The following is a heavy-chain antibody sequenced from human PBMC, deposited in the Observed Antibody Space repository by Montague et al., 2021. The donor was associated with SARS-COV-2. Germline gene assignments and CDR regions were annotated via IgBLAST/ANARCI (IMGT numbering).Heavy chain of an antibody. Sequence: TLSLTCTVSGGSISSGGYYWSWIRQPPGKGLEWIGYIYYSGSTYYNPSLKSRVTISVDTSKNQFSLKLSSVTAADTAVYYCARVLGGYCSGGSCYRGWYVDLWGRGTLVTVSS. J-gene: IGHJ2*01. D-gene: IGHD2-15*01. V-gene: IGHV4-31*03. CDR1: GGSISSGGYY. CDR3: ARVLGGYCSGGSCYRGWYVDL. CDR2: IYYSGST.